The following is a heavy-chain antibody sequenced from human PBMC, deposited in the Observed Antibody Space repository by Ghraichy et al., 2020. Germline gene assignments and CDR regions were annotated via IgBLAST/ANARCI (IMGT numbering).Heavy chain of an antibody. D-gene: IGHD6-19*01. CDR1: GGSFSGYY. CDR2: INHSGST. J-gene: IGHJ6*02. CDR3: ARRPTTYSSGWYLGYYYGMDV. V-gene: IGHV4-34*01. Sequence: SETLSLTCAVYGGSFSGYYWSWIRQPPGKGLEWIGEINHSGSTNYNPSLKSRVTISVDTSKNQFSLKLSSVTAADTAVYYCARRPTTYSSGWYLGYYYGMDVWGQGTTVTVSS.